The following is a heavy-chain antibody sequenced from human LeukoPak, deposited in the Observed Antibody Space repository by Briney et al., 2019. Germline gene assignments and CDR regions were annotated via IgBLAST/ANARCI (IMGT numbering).Heavy chain of an antibody. V-gene: IGHV1-69*05. D-gene: IGHD2-15*01. J-gene: IGHJ4*02. CDR3: ARGCSGGSCYSYFDY. Sequence: SSVKVSCKASGGTFSSYAISWVRQAPGQGLEWMGRIIPIFGTANYAQKFQGRVTITTDASTSTAYLELSSLRSEDTAVYYCARGCSGGSCYSYFDYWGQGTLVTVSS. CDR1: GGTFSSYA. CDR2: IIPIFGTA.